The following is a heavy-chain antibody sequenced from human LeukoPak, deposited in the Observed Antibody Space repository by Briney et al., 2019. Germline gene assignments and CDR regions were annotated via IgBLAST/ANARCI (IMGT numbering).Heavy chain of an antibody. J-gene: IGHJ3*02. Sequence: PSETLCHTRTVSGGSISSYYWSWIRQPPGKGLEWIGYIYYSGSTNYNPSLKSRATISVDTSKNQFSLKLSSVTAADTAVYYCARDFMQAFDIWGPGKTGTVSS. CDR3: ARDFMQAFDI. CDR1: GGSISSYY. V-gene: IGHV4-59*01. CDR2: IYYSGST.